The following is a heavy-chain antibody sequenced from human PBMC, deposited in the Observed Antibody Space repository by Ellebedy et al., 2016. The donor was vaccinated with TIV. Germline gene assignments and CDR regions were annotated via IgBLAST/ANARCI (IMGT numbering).Heavy chain of an antibody. J-gene: IGHJ6*02. CDR1: GYTFTSYG. CDR3: ARAQITMVRGIKGYYYYGMDV. D-gene: IGHD3-10*01. Sequence: AASVKVSCKASGYTFTSYGISWVRQAPGQGLEWMGWISTYNGNTNYAQKLQGRVTMTTDTSTSTAYMELRSLRPDDTAVYYCARAQITMVRGIKGYYYYGMDVWGPGTTVTVSS. V-gene: IGHV1-18*01. CDR2: ISTYNGNT.